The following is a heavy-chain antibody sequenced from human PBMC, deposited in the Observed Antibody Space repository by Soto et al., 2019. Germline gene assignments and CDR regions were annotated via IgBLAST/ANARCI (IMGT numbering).Heavy chain of an antibody. CDR2: FNRNSGDT. J-gene: IGHJ4*02. D-gene: IGHD1-1*01. CDR1: GYTFTGYQ. V-gene: IGHV1-2*02. Sequence: QVQVVQSGAEVKKPGASVKVSCKASGYTFTGYQMHWVRQAPGQGLEWMGWFNRNSGDTNYAQKFQGRVTMTGDTSISTAYMELNRLTSDDTAVYVGARGRTVVSPGNWGQGTLVSVSS. CDR3: ARGRTVVSPGN.